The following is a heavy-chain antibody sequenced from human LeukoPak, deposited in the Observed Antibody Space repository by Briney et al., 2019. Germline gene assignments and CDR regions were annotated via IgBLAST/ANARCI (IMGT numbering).Heavy chain of an antibody. CDR1: GFTFSSYA. CDR3: AKDRYCSGGSCYSGFDY. D-gene: IGHD2-15*01. Sequence: GGSLRLSCAASGFTFSSYAMSWVRQASGKGLEWVSAISGSGSSTYYADSVKGRFTISRDNSKNTLYLQMNSLRAEDTAVYYCAKDRYCSGGSCYSGFDYWGQGTLVTVSS. V-gene: IGHV3-23*01. J-gene: IGHJ4*02. CDR2: ISGSGSST.